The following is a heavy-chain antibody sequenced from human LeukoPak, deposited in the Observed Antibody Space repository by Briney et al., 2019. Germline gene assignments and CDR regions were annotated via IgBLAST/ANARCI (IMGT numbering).Heavy chain of an antibody. CDR3: ARDNRGKLSFDY. V-gene: IGHV3-53*01. CDR2: IYSGGST. CDR1: GFTVSSNY. D-gene: IGHD3-10*01. Sequence: GGSLRLSCAASGFTVSSNYMSWVRQAPGKGLEWVSVIYSGGSTYYADSVKGRFTISRDISKNTLYLQMNSLRAEDTAVYYCARDNRGKLSFDYWGQGTLVTVSS. J-gene: IGHJ4*02.